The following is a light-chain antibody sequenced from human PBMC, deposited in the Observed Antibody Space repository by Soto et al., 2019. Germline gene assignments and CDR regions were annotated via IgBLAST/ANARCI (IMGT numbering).Light chain of an antibody. J-gene: IGKJ5*01. Sequence: EVVLTQSPATLSLSPGEGATLSCRVSQSISSSYLSWYQQRPGQAPRLLIYGASTRATGIPARFSGSGRGSGTDFTLTISSLQPEDFEVYYCQQDYNLPITFGQATRLEIK. CDR1: QSISSSY. CDR3: QQDYNLPIT. CDR2: GAS. V-gene: IGKV3D-7*01.